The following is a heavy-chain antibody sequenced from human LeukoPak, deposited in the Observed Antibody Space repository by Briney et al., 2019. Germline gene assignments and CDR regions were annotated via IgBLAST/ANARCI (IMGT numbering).Heavy chain of an antibody. Sequence: GGSLRLSCAASGFTFDDYGMSWVRQAPGKGLEWVSGINWNGGSTGYADSVKGRFTISRDNAKNSLYLQMNSLRAEDTALYYCARDLIVVVPASYYWYFDLWGRGTLVTVSS. D-gene: IGHD2-2*01. CDR2: INWNGGST. CDR1: GFTFDDYG. J-gene: IGHJ2*01. CDR3: ARDLIVVVPASYYWYFDL. V-gene: IGHV3-20*04.